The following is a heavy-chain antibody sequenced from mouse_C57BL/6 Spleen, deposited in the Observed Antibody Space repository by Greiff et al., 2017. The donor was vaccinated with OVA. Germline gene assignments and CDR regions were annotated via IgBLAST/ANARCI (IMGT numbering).Heavy chain of an antibody. CDR2: IYPGDGDT. CDR1: GYAFSSYW. Sequence: VQLQQSGAELVKPGASVKISCKASGYAFSSYWMNWVKQRPGKGLAWIGQIYPGDGDTNYNGKFKGKATLTADKSSSTAYMQLSSLTSEDSAVYFCARRGDYDVWFAYWGQGTLVTVSA. V-gene: IGHV1-80*01. J-gene: IGHJ3*01. D-gene: IGHD2-4*01. CDR3: ARRGDYDVWFAY.